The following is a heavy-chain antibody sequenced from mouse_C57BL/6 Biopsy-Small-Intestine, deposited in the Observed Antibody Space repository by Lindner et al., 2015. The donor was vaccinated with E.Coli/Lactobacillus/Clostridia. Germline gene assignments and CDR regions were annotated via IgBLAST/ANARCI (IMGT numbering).Heavy chain of an antibody. CDR3: AREGGDYFDY. J-gene: IGHJ2*01. Sequence: VQLQESGAELVRPGTSVKVSCKASGYAFTNYLIEWVKQRPGQGLEWIGVINPGSGGTNYNEKFKGKATLTADKSSSTAYMQLSSLTSEDSAVYLCAREGGDYFDYWGQGTTLTVSS. CDR1: GYAFTNYL. CDR2: INPGSGGT. V-gene: IGHV1-54*01. D-gene: IGHD1-1*02.